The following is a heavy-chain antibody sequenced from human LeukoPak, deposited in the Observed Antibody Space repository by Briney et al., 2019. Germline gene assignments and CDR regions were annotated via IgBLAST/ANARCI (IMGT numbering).Heavy chain of an antibody. CDR3: AGNLGY. Sequence: PGGSLRLFCAASGFSFSSYWMSWVRQAPGKGLEWVDNIKRDGSEKYYVDSVKGRFTISRDNAKNSLYLQMDSLRAEDTAVYYCAGNLGYWGQGTLVTVPS. J-gene: IGHJ4*02. CDR2: IKRDGSEK. CDR1: GFSFSSYW. V-gene: IGHV3-7*01. D-gene: IGHD1-14*01.